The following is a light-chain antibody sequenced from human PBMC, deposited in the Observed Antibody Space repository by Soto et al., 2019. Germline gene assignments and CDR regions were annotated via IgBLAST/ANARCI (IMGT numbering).Light chain of an antibody. J-gene: IGKJ5*01. CDR3: QQYLSYPIT. Sequence: DIPMTQSPSTLSASVGDRVTITCRASQSISSWLAWYHQKPGKAPKSLIYKASSLESGVPSRFSGSGSGTEFTLTISSLQPDDFATYYCQQYLSYPITFGQGTRLEIK. CDR2: KAS. CDR1: QSISSW. V-gene: IGKV1-5*03.